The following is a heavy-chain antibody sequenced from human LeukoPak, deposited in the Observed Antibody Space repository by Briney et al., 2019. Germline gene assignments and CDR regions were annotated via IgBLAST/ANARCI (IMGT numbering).Heavy chain of an antibody. D-gene: IGHD2-15*01. Sequence: TSGTLSLTCAVSGASISSSYWWSWVRQPPGKGLEWIGEIYHSGGTNYKPSLKSRVTISLDKSKNQFSLKLSSVTAADTAVYYCARDLEYCSGGSCYDWFDPWGQGTLVTVSS. J-gene: IGHJ5*02. CDR2: IYHSGGT. CDR3: ARDLEYCSGGSCYDWFDP. V-gene: IGHV4-4*02. CDR1: GASISSSYW.